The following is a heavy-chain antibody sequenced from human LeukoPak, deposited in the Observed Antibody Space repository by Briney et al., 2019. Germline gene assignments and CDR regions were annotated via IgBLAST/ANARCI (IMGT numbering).Heavy chain of an antibody. CDR1: GASFSDYY. J-gene: IGHJ4*02. V-gene: IGHV4-34*01. Sequence: SETLSLTCTVYGASFSDYYWSWIRQPPGKGLEWIGDINRSGGTNYNPSLRSRVTISIDTSKSQFSLNLSAATAADTAVYYCSADHYWGQGTLVTVSS. CDR2: INRSGGT. CDR3: SADHY.